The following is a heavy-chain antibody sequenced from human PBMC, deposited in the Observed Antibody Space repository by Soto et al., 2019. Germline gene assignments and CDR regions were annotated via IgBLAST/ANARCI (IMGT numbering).Heavy chain of an antibody. CDR3: AKDKAAPRVHYYYYGMDV. Sequence: GGSLRLSCAASGFTFSSYGMHWVRQAPGKGLEWVAVISYDGSNKYYADSVKGRFTISRDNSKNTLYLQMNSLRAEDTAVYYCAKDKAAPRVHYYYYGMDVWGQGTTVTVSS. CDR2: ISYDGSNK. CDR1: GFTFSSYG. J-gene: IGHJ6*02. V-gene: IGHV3-30*18. D-gene: IGHD3-10*01.